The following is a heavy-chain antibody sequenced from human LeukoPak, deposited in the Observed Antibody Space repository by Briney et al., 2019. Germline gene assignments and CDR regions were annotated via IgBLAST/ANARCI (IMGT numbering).Heavy chain of an antibody. J-gene: IGHJ4*02. V-gene: IGHV3-48*03. Sequence: GGSLRLSCAASGFTFSSYEMNWVRQAPGKGLEWVSYISSSRSTIYYADSVKVRFTISRDNAKTSLYLQMNSLRAEDTAVYYCARDLLDYWGQGTLVTVSS. CDR2: ISSSRSTI. CDR3: ARDLLDY. CDR1: GFTFSSYE.